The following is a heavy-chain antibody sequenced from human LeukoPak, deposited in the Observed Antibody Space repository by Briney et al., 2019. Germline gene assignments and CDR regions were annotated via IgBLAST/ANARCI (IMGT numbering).Heavy chain of an antibody. D-gene: IGHD2-2*01. CDR3: ARHERCSSINCIYNWFDP. CDR2: VFYSGRT. J-gene: IGHJ5*02. CDR1: GGSIPTKNFY. Sequence: SETLSLTCTVSGGSIPTKNFYWGWIRQPPGKGLEWIGSVFYSGRTYYNPSLKSRVTIFVDPSKNQFSLNLRSVTAADTAVYYCARHERCSSINCIYNWFDPWGQGTLVIVSS. V-gene: IGHV4-39*01.